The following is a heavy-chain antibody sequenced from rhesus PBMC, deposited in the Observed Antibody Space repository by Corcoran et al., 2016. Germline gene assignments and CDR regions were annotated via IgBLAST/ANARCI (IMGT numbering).Heavy chain of an antibody. CDR2: IYSSEGST. CDR3: ARGLLYIAAAY. Sequence: QVQLQGSGPGLVKPSETLSLSCAVSGGSISDADYWNWIRPPPGKGLEWSGCIYSSEGSTNYNPSLKNRVTISIDTAKNHFSLKRNSVTAADTAVYYCARGLLYIAAAYWGQGVLVTVSS. V-gene: IGHV4-106*01. J-gene: IGHJ4*01. CDR1: GGSISDADY. D-gene: IGHD6-13*01.